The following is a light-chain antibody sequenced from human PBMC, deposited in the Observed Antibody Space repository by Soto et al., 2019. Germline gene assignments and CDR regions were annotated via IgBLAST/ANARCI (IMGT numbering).Light chain of an antibody. Sequence: QSALTQPASVSGSPGQSITISCTGTSSDVGGYNFVSWYQQHPGKAPKLMIYEVSNRPSGVSNRFSGSKSGNTASLTISGLQAEDEADYYCSSYPASATYVFETGTKVTVL. CDR1: SSDVGGYNF. J-gene: IGLJ1*01. CDR2: EVS. CDR3: SSYPASATYV. V-gene: IGLV2-14*01.